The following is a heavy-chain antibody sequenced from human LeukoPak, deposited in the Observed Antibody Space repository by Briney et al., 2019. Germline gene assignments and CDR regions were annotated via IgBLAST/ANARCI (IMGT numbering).Heavy chain of an antibody. J-gene: IGHJ4*02. V-gene: IGHV3-49*03. CDR3: SRSGFKD. Sequence: GRSLRLSCAASGFVFRDNAIAWFRQPPGKGLEWIGYIRGETHGGATDYAASVQGRFTISRDESKTSAYLHLNHLRPDDTAVYYCSRSGFKDWGQGTLVIVSS. D-gene: IGHD5-12*01. CDR1: GFVFRDNA. CDR2: IRGETHGGAT.